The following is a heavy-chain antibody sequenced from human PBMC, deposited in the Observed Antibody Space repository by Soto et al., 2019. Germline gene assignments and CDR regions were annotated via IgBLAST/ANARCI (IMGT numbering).Heavy chain of an antibody. D-gene: IGHD4-17*01. V-gene: IGHV1-69*13. Sequence: AVKVSCTASGGTFSSYAISWVRQAPGQGLEWMGGIIPIFGTANYAQKFQGRVTITADESTSTAYMELSSLRSEDTAVYYCARGPVTVTPNYFDYWGQGTLVTVSS. J-gene: IGHJ4*02. CDR1: GGTFSSYA. CDR2: IIPIFGTA. CDR3: ARGPVTVTPNYFDY.